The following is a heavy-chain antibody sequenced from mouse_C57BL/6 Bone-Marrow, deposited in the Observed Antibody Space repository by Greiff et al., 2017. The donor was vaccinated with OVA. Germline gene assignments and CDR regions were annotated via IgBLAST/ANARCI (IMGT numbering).Heavy chain of an antibody. J-gene: IGHJ3*01. CDR1: GFTFSSYG. D-gene: IGHD2-4*01. CDR2: ISSGGSYT. Sequence: EVQLKESGGDLVKPGGSLKLSCAASGFTFSSYGMSWVRQTPDKRLEWVATISSGGSYTYYPDSVKGRFTISRDNAKNTLYLQMSSLKSEDTAMYYCARRDYGFAYWGQGTLVTVSA. V-gene: IGHV5-6*01. CDR3: ARRDYGFAY.